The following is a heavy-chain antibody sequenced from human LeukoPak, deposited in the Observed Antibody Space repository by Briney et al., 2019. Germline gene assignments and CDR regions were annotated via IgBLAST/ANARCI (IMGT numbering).Heavy chain of an antibody. CDR1: GGSISSGSYY. CDR2: IYTSGST. V-gene: IGHV4-61*02. Sequence: KPSETLSLTCTVSGGSISSGSYYWSWIRQPAGKGLEWIGRIYTSGSTNYNPSLRSRVTISVDTSKNQFSLKLSSVTAADTAVYYCARALPYSSGWFDYWGQGTLVTASS. CDR3: ARALPYSSGWFDY. D-gene: IGHD6-19*01. J-gene: IGHJ4*02.